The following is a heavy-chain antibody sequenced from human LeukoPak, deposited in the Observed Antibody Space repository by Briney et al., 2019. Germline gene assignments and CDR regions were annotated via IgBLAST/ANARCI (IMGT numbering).Heavy chain of an antibody. D-gene: IGHD5-24*01. CDR2: MNPKSGGT. CDR1: GYTFTGYY. Sequence: ASVKVSCKASGYTFTGYYVHWVRQAPIQGLEWMGWMNPKSGGTNYAQKFEARVTMNRDTSISIDYMELSSLTSDDTAVYYCARDGDGRMNFDYWGQGTLVTVSS. CDR3: ARDGDGRMNFDY. V-gene: IGHV1-2*02. J-gene: IGHJ4*02.